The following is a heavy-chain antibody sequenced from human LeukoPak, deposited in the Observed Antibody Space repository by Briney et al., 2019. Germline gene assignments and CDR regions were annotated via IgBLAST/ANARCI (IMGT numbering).Heavy chain of an antibody. CDR3: ATSTLYYDSSGYYYNDAFDI. J-gene: IGHJ3*02. CDR2: INHSGST. D-gene: IGHD3-22*01. Sequence: GSLRLSCAASGFTFSSYSMNWVRQPPGKGLEWIGEINHSGSTNYNPSLKSRVTISVDTSKNQFSLKLSSVTAADTAVYYCATSTLYYDSSGYYYNDAFDIWGQGTMVTVSS. CDR1: GFTFSSYS. V-gene: IGHV4-34*08.